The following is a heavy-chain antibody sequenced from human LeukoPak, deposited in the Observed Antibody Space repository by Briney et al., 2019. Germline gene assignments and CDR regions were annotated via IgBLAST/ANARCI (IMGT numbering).Heavy chain of an antibody. D-gene: IGHD6-6*01. Sequence: PGGSLRLSCAASGFTFSSYAMSWVRQAPGKGLEWVSAISGSGGSTYYADSVKGRFTISRDNAKNTLYLQMNSLRAEDTAVYYCAKDQKSKSSSSNYYYYYMDVWGKGTTVTVSS. CDR3: AKDQKSKSSSSNYYYYYMDV. J-gene: IGHJ6*03. CDR2: ISGSGGST. V-gene: IGHV3-23*01. CDR1: GFTFSSYA.